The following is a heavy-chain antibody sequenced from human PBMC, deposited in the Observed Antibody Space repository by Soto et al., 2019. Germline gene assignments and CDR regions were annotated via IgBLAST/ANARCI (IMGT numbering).Heavy chain of an antibody. CDR2: IYYSGST. D-gene: IGHD1-7*01. J-gene: IGHJ6*03. CDR3: ARLPELYSNYYYYYMGV. Sequence: PSETLSLTCTVSGGSISSGGYDWSWIRQHPGKGLEWIGYIYYSGSTYYNPSLKSRVTISVDTSKNQFSLKLSSVTAVDTAVYYCARLPELYSNYYYYYMGVWGKGTTVTVSS. CDR1: GGSISSGGYD. V-gene: IGHV4-31*03.